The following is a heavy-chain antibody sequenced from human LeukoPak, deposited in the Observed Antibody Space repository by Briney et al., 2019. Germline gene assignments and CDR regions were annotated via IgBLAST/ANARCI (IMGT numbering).Heavy chain of an antibody. CDR1: GGSFSGYY. Sequence: SETLSLTCAVYGGSFSGYYWSWIRQPPGKGLEWIGEINHSGSTNYNPSLKSRVTISVDTSKNQFSLKLSSVTAADTAVYYCARGNYDFWSGYELSNFDYWGQGTLVTVSS. CDR2: INHSGST. V-gene: IGHV4-34*01. CDR3: ARGNYDFWSGYELSNFDY. D-gene: IGHD3-3*01. J-gene: IGHJ4*02.